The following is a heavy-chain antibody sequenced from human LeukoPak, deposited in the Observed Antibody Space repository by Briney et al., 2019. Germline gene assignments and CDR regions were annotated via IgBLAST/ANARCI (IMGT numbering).Heavy chain of an antibody. CDR1: GGSISSYY. CDR3: ARRYYDFWSGYLWGYYMDV. V-gene: IGHV4-59*12. J-gene: IGHJ6*03. CDR2: IFYSGTT. Sequence: SETLSLTCTVFGGSISSYYWSWIRQPPGKGLEWIGFIFYSGTTNYNPSLKSRVTISVDTSKNQFSLKLSSVTAADTAVYYCARRYYDFWSGYLWGYYMDVWGKGTTVTVSS. D-gene: IGHD3-3*01.